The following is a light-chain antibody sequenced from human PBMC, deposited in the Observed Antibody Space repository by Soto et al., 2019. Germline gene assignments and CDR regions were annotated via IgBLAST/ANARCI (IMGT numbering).Light chain of an antibody. Sequence: QSVLTQSSSASASLGSSVKLTCTLSSGNSSYIIAWHQQQPGKAPRYLMKLEGSGSYNTGSGVPDRFSGSSSGADRYLTISNPQFEDEADYYCETWDSNTHTVFGGGTKVTVL. J-gene: IGLJ3*02. V-gene: IGLV4-60*02. CDR3: ETWDSNTHTV. CDR1: SGNSSYI. CDR2: LEGSGSY.